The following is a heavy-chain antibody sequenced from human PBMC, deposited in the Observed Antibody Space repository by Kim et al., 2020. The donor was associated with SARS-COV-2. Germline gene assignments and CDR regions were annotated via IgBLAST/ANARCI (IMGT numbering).Heavy chain of an antibody. D-gene: IGHD3-9*01. J-gene: IGHJ4*02. V-gene: IGHV3-23*01. CDR3: AKYGINLFSYYFDH. CDR1: GFSFSSFD. Sequence: GGSLRLSCAASGFSFSSFDMGWVRQAPGKGLEWVSFISHSGSRTNYKESVQGRFMITRDNSENTLFLQLSHLRADDTAVYYCAKYGINLFSYYFDHWGQGTLVTVSS. CDR2: ISHSGSRT.